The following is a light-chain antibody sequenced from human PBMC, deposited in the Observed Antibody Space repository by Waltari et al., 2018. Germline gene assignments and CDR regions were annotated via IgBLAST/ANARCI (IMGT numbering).Light chain of an antibody. CDR3: VQAIAFPWT. CDR1: QSLLHSNGNTY. CDR2: GGS. V-gene: IGKV2-40*01. Sequence: IVMTQTPLSLPLPPGEPASISCRSSQSLLHSNGNTYLHWYLQKPGQSPQLLIYGGSNRASGVPDRFSGSGSGTDFTLRISKVEAEDVGVYYCVQAIAFPWTFGQGTKVEIK. J-gene: IGKJ1*01.